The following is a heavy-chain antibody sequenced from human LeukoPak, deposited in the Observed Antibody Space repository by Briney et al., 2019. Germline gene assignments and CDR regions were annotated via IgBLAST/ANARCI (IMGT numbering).Heavy chain of an antibody. J-gene: IGHJ4*02. CDR1: GGSISSGGYY. D-gene: IGHD3-10*01. Sequence: SETLSLTCTVSGGSISSGGYYWSWIRQHPGKGLEWIGYIYYSGSAYYNPSLKSRVTISVDTSKNQFSLKLSSVTAADTAVYYCARWALGGPTPGDFDYWGQGTLVTVSS. V-gene: IGHV4-31*03. CDR3: ARWALGGPTPGDFDY. CDR2: IYYSGSA.